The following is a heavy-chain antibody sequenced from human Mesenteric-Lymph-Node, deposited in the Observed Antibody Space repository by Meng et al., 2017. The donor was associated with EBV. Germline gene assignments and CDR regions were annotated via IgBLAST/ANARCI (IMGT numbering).Heavy chain of an antibody. CDR1: GGSVNSGSYY. CDR2: IFSSGST. V-gene: IGHV4-61*03. Sequence: QVQLQDAGPGLVTPSETLSLTCPVSGGSVNSGSYYWSWIRQPPGKGLQWIGYIFSSGSTNYNPSFKSRVTISVDMSKNHFSLRLTSVTPADTAVYYCARGYGSGSYRYFDYWGQGTLVTVSS. D-gene: IGHD3-10*01. CDR3: ARGYGSGSYRYFDY. J-gene: IGHJ4*02.